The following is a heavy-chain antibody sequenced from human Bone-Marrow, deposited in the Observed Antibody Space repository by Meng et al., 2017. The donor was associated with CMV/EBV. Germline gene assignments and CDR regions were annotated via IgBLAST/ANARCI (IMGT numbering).Heavy chain of an antibody. CDR1: GGSIIGYY. Sequence: SETLSLTCTVSGGSIIGYYWSWVRQSPGTGLEWIAYIYYSGSTNYNPSLKSRVTISVDTSKNQFSLKLSSVTAADTAVYYCARGKFDYNNYHGWFDSWGQGTLVTVSS. CDR2: IYYSGST. D-gene: IGHD4-11*01. V-gene: IGHV4-59*01. J-gene: IGHJ5*01. CDR3: ARGKFDYNNYHGWFDS.